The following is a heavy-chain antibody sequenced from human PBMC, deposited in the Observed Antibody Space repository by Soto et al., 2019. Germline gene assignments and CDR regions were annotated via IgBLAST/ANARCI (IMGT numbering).Heavy chain of an antibody. CDR2: TYYRSKWYN. Sequence: PSQTLSLTCAISGDSVSSNSAAWNWIRQSPSRGLEWLGRTYYRSKWYNDYAVSVKSRITINPDTSKNQFSLQLNSVTPEDTAVYYCARVSRQPALRYCSGGSCFNNWFDPWGQGTLVTVSS. CDR1: GDSVSSNSAA. D-gene: IGHD2-15*01. V-gene: IGHV6-1*01. J-gene: IGHJ5*02. CDR3: ARVSRQPALRYCSGGSCFNNWFDP.